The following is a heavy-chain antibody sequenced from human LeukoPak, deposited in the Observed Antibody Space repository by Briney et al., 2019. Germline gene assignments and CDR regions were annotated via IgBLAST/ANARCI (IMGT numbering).Heavy chain of an antibody. CDR2: ITSDGTAT. D-gene: IGHD5-24*01. V-gene: IGHV3-74*01. Sequence: PGGSLRLSCVASGFTFSNYWMHWVRHAPGKGLVWVSRITSDGTATTYADSVKGRFTISRDNAKNTLYLQMNSLRVEDTALYYCARGYNYANDFDSWGQGTLVSVSS. J-gene: IGHJ4*02. CDR1: GFTFSNYW. CDR3: ARGYNYANDFDS.